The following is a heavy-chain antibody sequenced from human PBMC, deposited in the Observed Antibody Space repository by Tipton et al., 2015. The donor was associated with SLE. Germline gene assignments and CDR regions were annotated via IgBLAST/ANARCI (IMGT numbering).Heavy chain of an antibody. J-gene: IGHJ6*03. CDR3: ARVHYGSGSYLDYYYYYYMDV. Sequence: QLVQSGAEMKKVGSSVKLSCKASGGTFNSFVFNWVRQAPGQGLEWMGGILPVFGEGNYAQRFQGRISITADKSTTTVYMELRSLRSDDTAVYYCARVHYGSGSYLDYYYYYYMDVCGKGTTVTVSS. V-gene: IGHV1-69*06. CDR1: GGTFNSFV. CDR2: ILPVFGEG. D-gene: IGHD3-10*01.